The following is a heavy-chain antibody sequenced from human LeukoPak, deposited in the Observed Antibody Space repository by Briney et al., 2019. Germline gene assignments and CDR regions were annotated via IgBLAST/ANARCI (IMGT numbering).Heavy chain of an antibody. D-gene: IGHD6-13*01. CDR1: GFTFSSYW. J-gene: IGHJ4*02. CDR3: AKDHDDSSSWSWYFDY. CDR2: IRYDGSNK. Sequence: GGSLRLSCAASGFTFSSYWMSWVRQAPGKGLEWVAFIRYDGSNKYYADSVKGRFTISRDNSKNTLYLQMNGLRAEDTAVYYCAKDHDDSSSWSWYFDYWGQGTLVTVSS. V-gene: IGHV3-30*02.